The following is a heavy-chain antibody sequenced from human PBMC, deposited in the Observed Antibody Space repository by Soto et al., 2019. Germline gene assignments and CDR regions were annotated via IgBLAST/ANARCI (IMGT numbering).Heavy chain of an antibody. D-gene: IGHD6-19*01. Sequence: QVQLVQSGAEVKKPGASVKVSCKASGYTFTSYGISWVRQATGQGLEWMGWISAYNGNTNYAQKLQGRLTMTTDTSTSTAYMELRSLRSDDTAGDYCARSTPKNAVAGTRVDYWGQGTLVTVSS. CDR3: ARSTPKNAVAGTRVDY. CDR2: ISAYNGNT. J-gene: IGHJ4*02. V-gene: IGHV1-18*01. CDR1: GYTFTSYG.